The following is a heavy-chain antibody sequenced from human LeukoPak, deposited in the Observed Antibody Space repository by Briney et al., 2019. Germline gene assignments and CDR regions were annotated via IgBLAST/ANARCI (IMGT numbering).Heavy chain of an antibody. J-gene: IGHJ2*01. D-gene: IGHD4-17*01. CDR1: GYTFTGYY. V-gene: IGHV1-2*02. CDR2: INPNSGGT. Sequence: ASVKVSCKASGYTFTGYYMHWVRQAPGQGLEWMGWINPNSGGTNYAQKFQGRVTMTRDTCISTAYMELSRLRSDDTAVYYCATYYGVNYWYFDLWGRGTLVTVSS. CDR3: ATYYGVNYWYFDL.